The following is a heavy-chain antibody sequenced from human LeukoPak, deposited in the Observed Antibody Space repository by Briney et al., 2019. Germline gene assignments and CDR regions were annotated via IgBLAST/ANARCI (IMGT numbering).Heavy chain of an antibody. CDR3: AADHQFSGWESAYGMDV. V-gene: IGHV1-58*02. CDR1: GFSFTTSA. J-gene: IGHJ6*02. Sequence: SVKVSCKASGFSFTTSAMQWVRQARGQRLEWIGWIVVGSGHTRYAQKFQERITITRDMSTSTAYMQLSSLRSEDTAVYYCAADHQFSGWESAYGMDVWGQGTTVTVSS. CDR2: IVVGSGHT. D-gene: IGHD6-19*01.